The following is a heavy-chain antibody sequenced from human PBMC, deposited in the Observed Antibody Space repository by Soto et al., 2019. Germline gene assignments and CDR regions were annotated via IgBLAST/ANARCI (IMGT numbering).Heavy chain of an antibody. J-gene: IGHJ4*02. CDR1: GNTFISSS. CDR2: IIPVLGTT. V-gene: IGHV1-69*08. Sequence: QVQLVQSGAEVKKPGSSVKVSCKTSGNTFISSSITWVRQAPGQGLEWMGKIIPVLGTTQYTQKFQGRLTITADKSTSTAYMELSSLRSEDTAIYFCARVSGYNSPDDWGQGTLVTVSS. D-gene: IGHD5-12*01. CDR3: ARVSGYNSPDD.